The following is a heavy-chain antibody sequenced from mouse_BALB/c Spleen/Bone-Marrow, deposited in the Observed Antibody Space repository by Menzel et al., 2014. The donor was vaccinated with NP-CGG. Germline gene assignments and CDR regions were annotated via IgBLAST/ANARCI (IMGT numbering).Heavy chain of an antibody. CDR2: ISSGGSYT. Sequence: EVQGVESGGGVVKPGGSLKLSCAASGFTFSSYALSWVRQTPEKRLEWVATISSGGSYTYYPDSVKGRFTISRDNAKNTLYLQMSSLRSEDTAMYYCARHGITRLLDYWGQGTTLTVSS. CDR3: ARHGITRLLDY. V-gene: IGHV5-9-3*01. D-gene: IGHD2-4*01. J-gene: IGHJ2*01. CDR1: GFTFSSYA.